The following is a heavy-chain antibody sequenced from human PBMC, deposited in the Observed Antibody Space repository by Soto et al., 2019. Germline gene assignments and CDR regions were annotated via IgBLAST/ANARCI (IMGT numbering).Heavy chain of an antibody. CDR3: ARGVVVPAAYGMDV. V-gene: IGHV3-33*01. J-gene: IGHJ6*02. Sequence: PVGSLRLSCAASGFTFSSYGMHWVRQAPGKGLEWVAVIWYDGSNKYYADSVKGRFTISRDNSKNTLYLQMNSLRAEDTAVYYCARGVVVPAAYGMDVWGQGTTVTVSS. CDR1: GFTFSSYG. D-gene: IGHD2-2*01. CDR2: IWYDGSNK.